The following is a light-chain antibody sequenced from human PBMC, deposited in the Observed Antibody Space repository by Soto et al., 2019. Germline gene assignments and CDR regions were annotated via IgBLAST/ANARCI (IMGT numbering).Light chain of an antibody. CDR3: QQSYSTSWT. V-gene: IGKV1-39*01. Sequence: DVQLSLSPCSLAALVGDSIHITCRASQSVSRYLNWYQHKPGKAPKLLINAASNLRSGVPSRFSGSGSGADFTLTISSLEPEDFATYYCQQSYSTSWTFGQGTKVDI. J-gene: IGKJ1*01. CDR2: AAS. CDR1: QSVSRY.